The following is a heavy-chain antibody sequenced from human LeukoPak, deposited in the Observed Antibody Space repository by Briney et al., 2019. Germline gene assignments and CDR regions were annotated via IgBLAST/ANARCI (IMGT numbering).Heavy chain of an antibody. CDR1: GFTFTTYG. D-gene: IGHD3-22*01. CDR2: IGGSGTRT. V-gene: IGHV3-23*01. J-gene: IGHJ4*02. Sequence: GGSLRLSCSASGFTFTTYGMNWVRQAPGKGLEWVSGIGGSGTRTYYADSVKGRFTISRDNSKNTLYLQMNSLRAEDTAVYYCAKHYYDSSGYYVELDYWGQGTLVTVSS. CDR3: AKHYYDSSGYYVELDY.